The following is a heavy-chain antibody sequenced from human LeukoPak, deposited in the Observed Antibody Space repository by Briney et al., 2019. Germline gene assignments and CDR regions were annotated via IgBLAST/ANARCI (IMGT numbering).Heavy chain of an antibody. D-gene: IGHD5-24*01. J-gene: IGHJ4*02. CDR1: GFTFSSYA. Sequence: GRTLRLSCAASGFTFSSYAMHWVRQAPGKGLEWVAGISYDGSSKYNADSVKGRFTISRDNSKNTLYLQMNSLRAEDTAVYYCAREGGKWLQLLFDYWGQGTLVIVSS. CDR3: AREGGKWLQLLFDY. V-gene: IGHV3-30-3*01. CDR2: ISYDGSSK.